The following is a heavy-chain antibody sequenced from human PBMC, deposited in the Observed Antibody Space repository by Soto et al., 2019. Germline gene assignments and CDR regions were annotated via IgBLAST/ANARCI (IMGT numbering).Heavy chain of an antibody. CDR2: IMPIFAAP. CDR3: ATGARYCSGGSCYPDD. D-gene: IGHD2-15*01. CDR1: GGTISTNV. V-gene: IGHV1-69*06. Sequence: QVQLMQSGAEVKKPGSSVKVSCKASGGTISTNVISWVRQAPGQGLEWMGEIMPIFAAPNNAQKFQGRLTITADTSTTTFYMELSSLTSEDTAVYFCATGARYCSGGSCYPDDWGQGTLVIVSS. J-gene: IGHJ4*02.